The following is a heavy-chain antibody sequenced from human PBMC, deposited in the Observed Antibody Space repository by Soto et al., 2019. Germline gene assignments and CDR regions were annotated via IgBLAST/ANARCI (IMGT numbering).Heavy chain of an antibody. CDR2: ISYDGSNK. D-gene: IGHD3-10*01. Sequence: QVQLVESGGGVVQPGTSLRLSCEASGFTFSSYAMHWVRQAPGKGLEWVAVISYDGSNKYYADSVKGRFIISRDNSKNTLYLQMNSLRAEDTAVYYCARGLRDLVTGMDVWGQGTTVTVSS. J-gene: IGHJ6*02. CDR1: GFTFSSYA. V-gene: IGHV3-30-3*01. CDR3: ARGLRDLVTGMDV.